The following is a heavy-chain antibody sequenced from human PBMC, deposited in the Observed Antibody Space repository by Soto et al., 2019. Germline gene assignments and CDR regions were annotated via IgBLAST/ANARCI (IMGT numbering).Heavy chain of an antibody. Sequence: PSQTLSLTCVISGDSVSSNSADWNWIRQSPSRGLEWLGRTYYRSKWYNDYAVSVKSRITINPDTSKKQFSLQLNSVTPEDTAVYYCARATGIAVAGTLDYWGQGTLVTVSS. D-gene: IGHD6-19*01. V-gene: IGHV6-1*01. CDR3: ARATGIAVAGTLDY. J-gene: IGHJ4*02. CDR1: GDSVSSNSAD. CDR2: TYYRSKWYN.